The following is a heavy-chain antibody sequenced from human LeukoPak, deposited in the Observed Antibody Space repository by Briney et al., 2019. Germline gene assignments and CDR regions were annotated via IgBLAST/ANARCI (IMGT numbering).Heavy chain of an antibody. Sequence: GGTLRLSCTASGFTFSRYCMSWVRQAPGKGPEFVANINEDGSEKNYVDFVQGRFTISRDNVKNSVSLQMNSLRVEDTAVYYCARDPGCSEFDVWGQGIMAIVSS. CDR2: INEDGSEK. J-gene: IGHJ3*01. CDR3: ARDPGCSEFDV. CDR1: GFTFSRYC. V-gene: IGHV3-7*01. D-gene: IGHD6-19*01.